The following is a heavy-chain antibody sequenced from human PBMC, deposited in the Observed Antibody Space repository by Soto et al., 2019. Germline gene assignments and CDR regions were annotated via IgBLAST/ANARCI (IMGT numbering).Heavy chain of an antibody. CDR1: GYTFTSYD. V-gene: IGHV1-8*01. CDR2: MNPNSGNT. CDR3: ARGIKFNYYGSGTGETDY. J-gene: IGHJ4*02. Sequence: QVQLVQSGAEVKKPGASVKVSCKASGYTFTSYDINWVRQATGQGLEWMGWMNPNSGNTGYAQKFQGRVTMTRNTSISTAYMELSSLRSEDTAVYYCARGIKFNYYGSGTGETDYWGQGTLVTVSS. D-gene: IGHD3-10*01.